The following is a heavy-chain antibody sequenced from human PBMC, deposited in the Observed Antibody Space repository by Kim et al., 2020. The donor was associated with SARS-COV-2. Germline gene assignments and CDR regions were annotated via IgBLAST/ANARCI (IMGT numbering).Heavy chain of an antibody. CDR3: ARDSSGWS. CDR2: GGST. V-gene: IGHV1-46*01. J-gene: IGHJ4*02. D-gene: IGHD6-19*01. Sequence: GGSTSYAQKFQGRVTMTRDTSTSTVYMELSSLRSEDTAVYYCARDSSGWSWGQGTLVTVSS.